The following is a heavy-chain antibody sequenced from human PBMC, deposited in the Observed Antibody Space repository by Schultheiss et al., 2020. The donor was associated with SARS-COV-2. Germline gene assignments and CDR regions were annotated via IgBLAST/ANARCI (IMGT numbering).Heavy chain of an antibody. CDR1: GFTFSSYW. CDR2: IKQDGSEK. Sequence: GGSLRLSCAASGFTFSSYWMSWVRQAPGKGLEWVANIKQDGSEKYYVDSVKGRFTISRDNAKNSLYLQMNSLRAEDTAVYYCGGSNPVQSYYDFWSGYRTDHYGMDVWGQGTTVTVSS. J-gene: IGHJ6*02. D-gene: IGHD3-3*01. CDR3: GGSNPVQSYYDFWSGYRTDHYGMDV. V-gene: IGHV3-7*03.